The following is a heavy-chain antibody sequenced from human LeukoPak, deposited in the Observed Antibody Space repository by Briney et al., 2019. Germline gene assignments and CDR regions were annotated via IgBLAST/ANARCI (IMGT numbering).Heavy chain of an antibody. J-gene: IGHJ6*02. CDR2: IYYTGIT. Sequence: SETLSLTCTVSGGSISHYYWSWIRQPPGKGLEWIGYIYYTGITDYSPSLKSRVTISVDTSKNQFSHKLTSVTAADAAVYYCARHGRSGRYFYYYGMDVWGQGTTVTVSS. D-gene: IGHD1-26*01. CDR3: ARHGRSGRYFYYYGMDV. V-gene: IGHV4-59*08. CDR1: GGSISHYY.